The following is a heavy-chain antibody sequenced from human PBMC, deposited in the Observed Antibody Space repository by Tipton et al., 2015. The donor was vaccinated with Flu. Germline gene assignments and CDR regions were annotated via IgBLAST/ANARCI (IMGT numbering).Heavy chain of an antibody. J-gene: IGHJ4*02. CDR2: IYYSGST. D-gene: IGHD3-10*02. CDR3: ARHTGDSVRGVVDY. V-gene: IGHV4-39*01. CDR1: GGSISSVSHY. Sequence: TLSLTCAVSGGSISSVSHYWGWIRQPPGKGLEWIGNIYYSGSTYYNPSLNSRVTISVDTTENQFSLKLNSVTAADTAVYYCARHTGDSVRGVVDYWGQGTLVTVSS.